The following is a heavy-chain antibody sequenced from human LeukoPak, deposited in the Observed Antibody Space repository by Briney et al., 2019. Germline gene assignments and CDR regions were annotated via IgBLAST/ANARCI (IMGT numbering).Heavy chain of an antibody. CDR3: AKLSLSGRSQSADY. J-gene: IGHJ4*02. CDR2: VSTNGDVT. Sequence: GGSLRLSCVASGLTSNSHSMSWVRQAPGMGLEWVSVVSTNGDVTFYADSVKGRFTISRDNSKNTLFLQMNSLRAEDTAVYYCAKLSLSGRSQSADYWGQGTLVTVSS. CDR1: GLTSNSHS. V-gene: IGHV3-23*01. D-gene: IGHD3-10*01.